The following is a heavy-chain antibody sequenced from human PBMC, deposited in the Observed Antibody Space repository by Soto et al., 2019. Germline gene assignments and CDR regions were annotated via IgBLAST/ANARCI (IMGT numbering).Heavy chain of an antibody. Sequence: GGSLRLSCTASGFTFSTSAMSWVRQAPGRGLEWVSGISGSGVGTYYADSVKGRFTISRDNSKNTLYLQLSGLRAEDAAVYYCAKGPTVFGAVISFDYYYGMYVWGQGTPVTVSS. CDR1: GFTFSTSA. CDR2: ISGSGVGT. D-gene: IGHD3-3*01. V-gene: IGHV3-23*01. CDR3: AKGPTVFGAVISFDYYYGMYV. J-gene: IGHJ6*02.